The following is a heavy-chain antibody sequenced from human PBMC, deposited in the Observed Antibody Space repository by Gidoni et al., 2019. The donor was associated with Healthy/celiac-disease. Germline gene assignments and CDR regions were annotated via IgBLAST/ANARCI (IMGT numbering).Heavy chain of an antibody. J-gene: IGHJ2*01. D-gene: IGHD4-17*01. CDR3: AKDLPTVTPHWYFDL. V-gene: IGHV3-23*01. CDR2: ISGSGGST. CDR1: GFTFRSYP. Sequence: EVQLLESGGGLVQPGGSLRLSCPPSGFTFRSYPMSWVLQAPGKGLEWVTAISGSGGSTYYADSVKGRFTISRDNSKNTLYLQMNSLRAEDTAVYYCAKDLPTVTPHWYFDLWGRGTLVTVSS.